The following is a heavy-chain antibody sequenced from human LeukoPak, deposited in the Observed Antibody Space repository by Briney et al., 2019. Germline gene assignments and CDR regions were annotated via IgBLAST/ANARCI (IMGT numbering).Heavy chain of an antibody. J-gene: IGHJ5*02. CDR3: ARDLLTDSVFYASGPPWFDP. D-gene: IGHD3-10*01. CDR2: ISAFNDNT. Sequence: ASVKASCKASGYTFTSYDFNWVRQATGQGLEWMGWISAFNDNTDYAQKFQGRVTLTTDKSTSTAYMEMRSLRSDDTAVYYCARDLLTDSVFYASGPPWFDPWGQGTLITVSS. CDR1: GYTFTSYD. V-gene: IGHV1-18*01.